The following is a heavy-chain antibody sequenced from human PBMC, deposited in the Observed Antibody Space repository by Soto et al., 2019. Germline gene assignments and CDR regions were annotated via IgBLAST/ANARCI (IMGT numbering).Heavy chain of an antibody. CDR3: ARHWRTGYSTVFGVVMGWFDP. CDR2: IYYSGST. J-gene: IGHJ5*02. D-gene: IGHD3-3*01. Sequence: PSETLSLTCTATGDSITSTDYYWGWIRQPPGKGLEWVASIYYSGSTYHNPSLKSRVTISVDASKNQFSRKVTSVTAADTAVYYCARHWRTGYSTVFGVVMGWFDPWGQGTLVTVSS. V-gene: IGHV4-39*01. CDR1: GDSITSTDYY.